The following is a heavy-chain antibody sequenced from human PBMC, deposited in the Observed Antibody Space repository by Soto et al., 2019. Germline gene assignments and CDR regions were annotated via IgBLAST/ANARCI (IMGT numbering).Heavy chain of an antibody. J-gene: IGHJ4*02. CDR3: ARTTHEEPTFDY. CDR2: VTGYDGNA. D-gene: IGHD1-26*01. V-gene: IGHV1-18*01. CDR1: GYTFTNFG. Sequence: QVQLVQSGAEVKKPGASVKVSCKASGYTFTNFGISWVRQAPGQGLEWMGWVTGYDGNANYVQRFQGRVTMTTDSSTNTVYMDLRRLNSDDTAVYYWARTTHEEPTFDYWGQGTLVTVSS.